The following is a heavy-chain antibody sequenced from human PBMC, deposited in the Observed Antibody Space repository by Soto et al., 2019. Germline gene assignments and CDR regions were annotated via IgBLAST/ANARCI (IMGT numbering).Heavy chain of an antibody. J-gene: IGHJ5*02. CDR3: ARRAYRAYWLDP. CDR1: GFTFYNHW. CDR2: INSDGSNT. V-gene: IGHV3-74*01. Sequence: GGFLRLSCAASGFTFYNHWLHWVRQAPGKGLVWVSRINSDGSNTNYADSVKGRFTISRDNAKNTVYLQVNSLSAEDTAVYYCARRAYRAYWLDPWGQGTLVTVSS. D-gene: IGHD5-12*01.